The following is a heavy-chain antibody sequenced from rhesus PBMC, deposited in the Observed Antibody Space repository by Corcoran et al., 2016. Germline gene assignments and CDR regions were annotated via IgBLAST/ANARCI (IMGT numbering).Heavy chain of an antibody. V-gene: IGHV4-169*01. Sequence: QLQLQESGPGLVKPSETLSVTCAVSGGSISRSYWSWIRQAPGKGREWIGYIYGSGSSTNYNPSLKSRVTLSVDTSKNQLSLKLSSVTAADTAVYYCARACTGSGCYARDAFDFWGQGLMVTVSS. D-gene: IGHD2-21*01. CDR3: ARACTGSGCYARDAFDF. J-gene: IGHJ3*01. CDR2: IYGSGSST. CDR1: GGSISRSY.